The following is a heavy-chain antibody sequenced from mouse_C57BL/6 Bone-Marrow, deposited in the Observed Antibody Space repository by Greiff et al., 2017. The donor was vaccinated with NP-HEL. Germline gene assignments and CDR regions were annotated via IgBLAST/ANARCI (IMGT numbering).Heavy chain of an antibody. CDR1: GFSLTSYG. J-gene: IGHJ1*03. CDR3: ARLYDGLYWYFDV. Sequence: VQLQQSGPGLVQPSQSLSITCTVSGFSLTSYGVHWVRQSPGKGLEWLGVIWSGGSTDYNAAFISRLSISKDNSKSQVFFKMNSLQADDTAIYYCARLYDGLYWYFDVWGTGTTVTVSS. D-gene: IGHD2-3*01. V-gene: IGHV2-2*01. CDR2: IWSGGST.